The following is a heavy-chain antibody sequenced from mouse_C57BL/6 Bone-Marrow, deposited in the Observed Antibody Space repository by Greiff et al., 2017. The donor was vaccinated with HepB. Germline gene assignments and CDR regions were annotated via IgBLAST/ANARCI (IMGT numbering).Heavy chain of an antibody. CDR3: TRRGIYDYALYY. V-gene: IGHV1-64*01. J-gene: IGHJ2*01. CDR1: GYTFTSYW. D-gene: IGHD2-4*01. CDR2: IHPNSGST. Sequence: VQLQQPGAELVTPGASVKLSCKASGYTFTSYWMHWVKQRPGQGLEWIGMIHPNSGSTNYNEKFKSKATLTVDKSSSTAYMQLSSLTSEDSAVYYCTRRGIYDYALYYWGQGTTLTVSS.